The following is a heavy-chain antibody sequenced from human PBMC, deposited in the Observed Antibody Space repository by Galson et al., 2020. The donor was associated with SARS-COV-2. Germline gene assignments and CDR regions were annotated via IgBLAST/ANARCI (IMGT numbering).Heavy chain of an antibody. CDR1: GGTFSSYA. J-gene: IGHJ6*02. Sequence: SVKVSCKASGGTFSSYAISWVRQAPGQGLEWMGGIIPIFGTANYAQKFQGRVTITADESTSTAYMELSSLRSEYTAVYYCARAEGELSDYYDCGMDVWGQGTTVTVTS. CDR2: IIPIFGTA. D-gene: IGHD1-7*01. CDR3: ARAEGELSDYYDCGMDV. V-gene: IGHV1-69*13.